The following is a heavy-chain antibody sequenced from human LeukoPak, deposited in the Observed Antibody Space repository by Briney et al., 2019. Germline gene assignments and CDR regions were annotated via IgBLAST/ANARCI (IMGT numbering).Heavy chain of an antibody. J-gene: IGHJ3*02. V-gene: IGHV4-59*01. CDR2: IYYSGST. D-gene: IGHD3-22*01. CDR3: ARAYYYDPPSAFDI. CDR1: GGSISSYY. Sequence: SETLSLTCTGTGGSISSYYWSWIRQPPAKGLEWIGYIYYSGSTNYNPSLKSRVTISVDTSKNQFSLKLSSVTAADTAVYYCARAYYYDPPSAFDIWGQGTMVTVSS.